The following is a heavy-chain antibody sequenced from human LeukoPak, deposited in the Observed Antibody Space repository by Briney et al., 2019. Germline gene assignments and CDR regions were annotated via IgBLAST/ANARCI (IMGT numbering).Heavy chain of an antibody. D-gene: IGHD1-26*01. CDR1: GFTFSTYW. Sequence: QSGGSLRLSCAASGFTFSTYWMNWVRQAPGKGLEWVANINQDGSEKHCVDSVKGRFTISRDNAKNSLYLQMNSLRAEDTAVYYCARGSYYFDYWGQGTLVTVSS. CDR3: ARGSYYFDY. CDR2: INQDGSEK. J-gene: IGHJ4*02. V-gene: IGHV3-7*01.